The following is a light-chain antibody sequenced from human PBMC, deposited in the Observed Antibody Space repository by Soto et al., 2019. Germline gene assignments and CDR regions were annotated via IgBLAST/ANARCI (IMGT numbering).Light chain of an antibody. CDR1: QSVSSY. Sequence: EIVLTQSPATLSLSPGERATLSCRASQSVSSYLAWYQQKPGQAPRLLIYDASNRATGIPARFSGSGSGTDFSLTISILESEDFAVDYCQQRSNWPSVFTFGPGTKVDIK. CDR3: QQRSNWPSVFT. V-gene: IGKV3-11*01. J-gene: IGKJ3*01. CDR2: DAS.